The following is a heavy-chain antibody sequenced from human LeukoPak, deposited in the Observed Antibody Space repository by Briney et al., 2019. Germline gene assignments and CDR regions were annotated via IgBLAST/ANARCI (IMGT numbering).Heavy chain of an antibody. CDR3: ARVAPYDFWSGYSQYFQH. Sequence: GGPLRLSCAASGFTFSSYSMNWVRQAPGKGLEWVSSISSSSSYIYYADSVKGRFTISRDNAKNSLYLQMNSLRAEDTAVYYCARVAPYDFWSGYSQYFQHWGQGTLVTVSS. J-gene: IGHJ1*01. D-gene: IGHD3-3*01. V-gene: IGHV3-21*01. CDR2: ISSSSSYI. CDR1: GFTFSSYS.